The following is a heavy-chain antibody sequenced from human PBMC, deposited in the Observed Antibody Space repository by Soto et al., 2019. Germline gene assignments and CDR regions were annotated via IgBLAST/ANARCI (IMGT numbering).Heavy chain of an antibody. CDR1: GGTFSSYA. Sequence: QVPLVQSWAEVKKPGSSVTVSCKASGGTFSSYAIHWVRQAPGQGLEWMGGIIPMYGPAKYAQRFQGRVTITADESTTTVYMELTSLTSQDTAVYYCARVTSMVRGVIDNGFDPWGHGTLVTVSS. CDR2: IIPMYGPA. V-gene: IGHV1-69*01. CDR3: ARVTSMVRGVIDNGFDP. J-gene: IGHJ5*02. D-gene: IGHD3-10*01.